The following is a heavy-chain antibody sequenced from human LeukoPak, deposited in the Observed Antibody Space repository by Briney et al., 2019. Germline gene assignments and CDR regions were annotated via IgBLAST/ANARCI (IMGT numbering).Heavy chain of an antibody. J-gene: IGHJ4*02. CDR2: IKQDGSEK. V-gene: IGHV3-7*03. D-gene: IGHD6-13*01. CDR3: AREPPGIAAAAPGDY. CDR1: GFTFSSYW. Sequence: GGSLRLSCAASGFTFSSYWMSWVRRAPGKGLEWVANIKQDGSEKYYVDSVKGRFTISRDNAKNSLYLQMNSLRAEDTAVYYCAREPPGIAAAAPGDYWGQGTLVTVSS.